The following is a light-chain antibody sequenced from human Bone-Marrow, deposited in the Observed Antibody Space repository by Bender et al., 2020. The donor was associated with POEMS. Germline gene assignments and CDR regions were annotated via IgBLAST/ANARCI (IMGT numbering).Light chain of an antibody. CDR1: SNDIGSYNL. V-gene: IGLV2-23*01. CDR2: EGT. Sequence: QSALTQPASVSGSPGQSITISCTGTSNDIGSYNLVSWFQQHPFKAPRVIIYEGTKRPSEVSNRFFGSKSGNTASLTISGLQAEDEADYYCWSFAGGLWVFGGGTKLTVL. CDR3: WSFAGGLWV. J-gene: IGLJ3*02.